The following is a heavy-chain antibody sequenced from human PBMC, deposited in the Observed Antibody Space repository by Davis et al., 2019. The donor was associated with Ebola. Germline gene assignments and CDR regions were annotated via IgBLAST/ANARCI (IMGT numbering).Heavy chain of an antibody. CDR2: VSGSGATT. D-gene: IGHD2-2*02. CDR3: AKASWGPAARPLLDS. V-gene: IGHV3-23*01. J-gene: IGHJ4*02. Sequence: GESLKISCAASGFTFRTYAMNWVRQAPGKGLEWVSAVSGSGATTGYADSVKGRFTISRDNSNNPLYLQMDSRRVEDTARYYCAKASWGPAARPLLDSWGQGTLVTVSS. CDR1: GFTFRTYA.